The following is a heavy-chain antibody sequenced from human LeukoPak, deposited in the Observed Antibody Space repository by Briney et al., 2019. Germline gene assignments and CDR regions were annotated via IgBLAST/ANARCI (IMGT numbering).Heavy chain of an antibody. CDR3: ARYSSGWEDAFDI. Sequence: GASVKVSCKASVYTFTGYYMHWVRQAPGQGLEWMGWINPNSGGTNYAQKFQGRVTMTRDTSISTAYMELSRLRSDDTAVYYCARYSSGWEDAFDIWGQGTMVTVSS. J-gene: IGHJ3*02. D-gene: IGHD6-19*01. CDR1: VYTFTGYY. V-gene: IGHV1-2*02. CDR2: INPNSGGT.